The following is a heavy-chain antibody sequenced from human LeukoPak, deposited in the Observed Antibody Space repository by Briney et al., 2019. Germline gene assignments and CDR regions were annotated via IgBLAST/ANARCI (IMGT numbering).Heavy chain of an antibody. V-gene: IGHV4-59*01. Sequence: SETLSLTCTVSGGSISSYYWSWIRQPPGKGLEWIGYIYYSGSTNYNPSLKSRVTISVDTSKNQFSLKLSSVTAADMAVYYCARYSSFTRIYLDYWGQGTLVTVSS. CDR3: ARYSSFTRIYLDY. D-gene: IGHD2-21*01. CDR1: GGSISSYY. J-gene: IGHJ4*02. CDR2: IYYSGST.